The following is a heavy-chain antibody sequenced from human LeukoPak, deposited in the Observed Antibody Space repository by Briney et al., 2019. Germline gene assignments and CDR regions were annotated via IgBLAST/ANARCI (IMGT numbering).Heavy chain of an antibody. CDR3: ARDGPPQYSSSQSYFDY. Sequence: GGSLRLSCAASGFSVSSNYMTWVRQAPGKGLEWVSIIYSDYSGGSTYYADSVKGRFTISRDNSKNMLYLQMNSLRAEDTAVYYCARDGPPQYSSSQSYFDYWGQGTLVTVSS. J-gene: IGHJ4*02. D-gene: IGHD6-13*01. V-gene: IGHV3-53*01. CDR1: GFSVSSNY. CDR2: IYSDYSGGST.